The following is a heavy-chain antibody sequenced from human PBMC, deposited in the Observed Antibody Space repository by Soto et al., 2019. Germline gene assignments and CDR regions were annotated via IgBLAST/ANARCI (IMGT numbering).Heavy chain of an antibody. V-gene: IGHV4-61*01. CDR1: GGSVSSGSYY. D-gene: IGHD6-6*01. CDR3: ARARDSSSAANNWFDP. Sequence: QVQLQESGPGLVKPSETLSLTCTVSGGSVSSGSYYWSWIRQPPGKGLEWIGYIYYSGSTNYNPSLKSRVTISVDTSKNQFSLKLSSVTAADTAVYYCARARDSSSAANNWFDPWGQGTLVTVSS. CDR2: IYYSGST. J-gene: IGHJ5*02.